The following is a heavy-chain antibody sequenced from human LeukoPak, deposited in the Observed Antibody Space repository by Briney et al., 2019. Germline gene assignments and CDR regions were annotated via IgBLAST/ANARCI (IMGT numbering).Heavy chain of an antibody. CDR3: ARLSASYLYYFNC. D-gene: IGHD1-26*01. Sequence: SETLSLTCTVSGGSISSSSYYWGWIRQPPGKGLEWIGSIYYSGSTYYNPSLKSRVTISVDTSKNQFSLKLSSVTSADTAVYYCARLSASYLYYFNCWGQGTPVTVSS. J-gene: IGHJ4*02. CDR1: GGSISSSSYY. CDR2: IYYSGST. V-gene: IGHV4-39*01.